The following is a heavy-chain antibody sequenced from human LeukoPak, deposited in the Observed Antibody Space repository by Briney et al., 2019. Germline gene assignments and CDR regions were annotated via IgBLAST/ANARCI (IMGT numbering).Heavy chain of an antibody. CDR2: INPSGGST. V-gene: IGHV1-46*01. Sequence: ASVKVSCKASGYTFTGYYMHWVRQAPGQGLEWMGIINPSGGSTSYAQKFQGRVTMTRDMSTSTVYMELSSLRSEDTALYYCTSLLADLQGYYFDYWGQGTLVTVSS. CDR3: TSLLADLQGYYFDY. CDR1: GYTFTGYY. D-gene: IGHD6-19*01. J-gene: IGHJ4*02.